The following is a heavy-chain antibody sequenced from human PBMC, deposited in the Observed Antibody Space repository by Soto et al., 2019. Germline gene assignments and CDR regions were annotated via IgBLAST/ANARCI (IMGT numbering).Heavy chain of an antibody. V-gene: IGHV1-18*01. D-gene: IGHD3-10*01. CDR2: ISAYNGNT. CDR3: AREWGSGSYYMLMSYGMDV. J-gene: IGHJ6*02. CDR1: GYTFTSYG. Sequence: QVQLVQSGAEVKKPGASVKVSCKASGYTFTSYGISWVRQAPGQGLEWMGWISAYNGNTNYAQKLQGRVTMTTDTTTSTAYMELRSLRSYDTAVYYCAREWGSGSYYMLMSYGMDVWGQGTTVTVSS.